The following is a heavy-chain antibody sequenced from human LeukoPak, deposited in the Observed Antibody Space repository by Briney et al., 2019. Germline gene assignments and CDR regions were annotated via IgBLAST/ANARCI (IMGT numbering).Heavy chain of an antibody. J-gene: IGHJ6*03. D-gene: IGHD6-6*01. Sequence: PGGSLRLSCAASGFTFDDYGMSWVRQAPGKGLEWVSGINWNGGSTGYADSVKGRFTISRDNAKNSLYLQMNSLRAEDTALDYCARVIAARPRDYYYYYMDVWGKGTTVTVSS. V-gene: IGHV3-20*04. CDR3: ARVIAARPRDYYYYYMDV. CDR1: GFTFDDYG. CDR2: INWNGGST.